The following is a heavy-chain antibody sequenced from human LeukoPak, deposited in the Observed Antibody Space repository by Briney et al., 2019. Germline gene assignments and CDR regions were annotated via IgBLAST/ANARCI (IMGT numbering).Heavy chain of an antibody. CDR2: IDPNSGCT. CDR3: ARTDRTITMVRGGDLDY. CDR1: GYTFTDYY. V-gene: IGHV1-2*02. J-gene: IGHJ4*02. D-gene: IGHD3-10*01. Sequence: ASVKVSCKASGYTFTDYYMHWVRQAPGQGLEWMGWIDPNSGCTNYAQKFQGRVTMTRDTSISTAYMELSRLRSDDTAVYYCARTDRTITMVRGGDLDYWGQGTLVTVSS.